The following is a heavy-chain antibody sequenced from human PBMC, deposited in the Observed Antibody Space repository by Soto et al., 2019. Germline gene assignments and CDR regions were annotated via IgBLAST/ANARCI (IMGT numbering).Heavy chain of an antibody. V-gene: IGHV3-48*02. D-gene: IGHD4-4*01. CDR1: GFTFSRFS. J-gene: IGHJ4*02. Sequence: EVQLVESGGGLVQPGGSLRLSCAASGFTFSRFSLNWVRQAPGKGLEGVSYISSTGYTIYYADSVKGRFTISRDLAKNSLYLQMNHLRDEDTGGYYCARDKDYSIDYWGQGTLVTVSS. CDR2: ISSTGYTI. CDR3: ARDKDYSIDY.